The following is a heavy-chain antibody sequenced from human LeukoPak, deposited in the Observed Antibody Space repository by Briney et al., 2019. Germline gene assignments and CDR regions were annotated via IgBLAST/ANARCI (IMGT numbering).Heavy chain of an antibody. CDR2: ISAYNGNT. CDR1: GYTFTSYG. D-gene: IGHD6-13*01. CDR3: ARGTKDIAAAGTEDYYYYYMDV. V-gene: IGHV1-18*01. J-gene: IGHJ6*03. Sequence: EASVKVSCKASGYTFTSYGISWVRQAPGQGLEWMGWISAYNGNTNYAQKLQGRVTMTTDTSTSTAYMELRSLRSDDTAVYYCARGTKDIAAAGTEDYYYYYMDVWGKGTTVTISS.